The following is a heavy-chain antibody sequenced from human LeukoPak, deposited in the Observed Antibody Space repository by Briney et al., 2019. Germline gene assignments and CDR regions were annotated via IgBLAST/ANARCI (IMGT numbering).Heavy chain of an antibody. D-gene: IGHD3-22*01. Sequence: KTSETLSLTCTVSGGSISSYYWSWIRQPAGKGLEWIGRIYTSGSTNYNPSLKSRVTISVDTSKNQFSLKLSSVTAADTAVYYCASGHYYDSSGYYGLGYWGQGTLVTVSS. V-gene: IGHV4-4*07. CDR1: GGSISSYY. J-gene: IGHJ4*02. CDR3: ASGHYYDSSGYYGLGY. CDR2: IYTSGST.